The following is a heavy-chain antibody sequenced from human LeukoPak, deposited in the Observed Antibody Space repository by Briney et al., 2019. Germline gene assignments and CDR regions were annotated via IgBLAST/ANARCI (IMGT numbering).Heavy chain of an antibody. V-gene: IGHV4-34*01. CDR2: INHSGST. CDR1: GGSFSGYY. Sequence: SETLSLTCAVYGGSFSGYYWSWIRQPPGKGLEWIGEINHSGSTNHNPSLKSRVTISVDTSKNQFSLKLSSVTAADTAVYYCARGLPAVRSGYGMDVWGQGTTVTVSS. J-gene: IGHJ6*02. CDR3: ARGLPAVRSGYGMDV. D-gene: IGHD2-2*01.